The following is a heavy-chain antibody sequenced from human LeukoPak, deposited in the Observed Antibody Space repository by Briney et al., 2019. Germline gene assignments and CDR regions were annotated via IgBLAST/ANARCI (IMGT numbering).Heavy chain of an antibody. CDR3: ARSLWPEDY. Sequence: GGSLRLSCAASGFTFSSYWMSWVRQAPGKGLEWVANIKQDGSEKNYVDPVKGRFTISGDNAKTSLYLQMNSLRAEDTAVYYCARSLWPEDYWGQGTLVTVSS. V-gene: IGHV3-7*01. J-gene: IGHJ4*02. CDR2: IKQDGSEK. CDR1: GFTFSSYW. D-gene: IGHD5-18*01.